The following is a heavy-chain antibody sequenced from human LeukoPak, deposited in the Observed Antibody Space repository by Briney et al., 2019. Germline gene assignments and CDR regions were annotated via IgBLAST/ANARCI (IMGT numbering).Heavy chain of an antibody. CDR3: ATNRGVISRGAFDI. CDR1: GGSISSGDYY. CDR2: IYYSGST. V-gene: IGHV4-31*03. D-gene: IGHD3-10*01. J-gene: IGHJ3*02. Sequence: SETLSLTCTVSGGSISSGDYYWSWIRQHPGKGLEWIGYIYYSGSTYYNPSLKSRVTISVDTSKNQFSLKLSSVTAADTAVYYCATNRGVISRGAFDIWGQGTMVTVSS.